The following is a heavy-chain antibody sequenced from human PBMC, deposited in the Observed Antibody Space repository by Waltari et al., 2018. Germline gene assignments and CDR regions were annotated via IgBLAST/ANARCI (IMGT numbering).Heavy chain of an antibody. CDR3: AKADQALYYYGMDV. V-gene: IGHV3-9*01. CDR1: GFKFDDYV. D-gene: IGHD2-2*01. J-gene: IGHJ6*02. CDR2: ISWNSGSI. Sequence: EVLLEESGGGLIQPGRSLRLSCTASGFKFDDYVMHWVRQVPGKGLEWVSGISWNSGSIGYADSVKGRFIISRDNGKKSLYLQMNSLRAEDTAVYYCAKADQALYYYGMDVWGQGTTVTVSS.